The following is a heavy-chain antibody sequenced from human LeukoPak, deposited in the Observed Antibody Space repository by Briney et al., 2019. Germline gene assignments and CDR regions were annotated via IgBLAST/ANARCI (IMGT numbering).Heavy chain of an antibody. Sequence: ASVKVSCKASGYTFTGYYMHWVRQAPGQGLEWMGRINPENGGTDYAKKFKGRVATTRDTSISTAYMDLTRLRSDDSAVYHCARDRGWDAFDIWGQGTLVTVSS. CDR3: ARDRGWDAFDI. V-gene: IGHV1-2*06. CDR2: INPENGGT. J-gene: IGHJ3*02. CDR1: GYTFTGYY. D-gene: IGHD3-10*01.